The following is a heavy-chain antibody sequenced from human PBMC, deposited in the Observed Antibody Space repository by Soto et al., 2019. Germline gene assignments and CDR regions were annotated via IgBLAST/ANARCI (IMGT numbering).Heavy chain of an antibody. CDR2: LIPVFGSP. J-gene: IGHJ6*02. V-gene: IGHV1-69*01. Sequence: QVHLVQSGAEVKKPGSSVTVSCKTSGGTFSKDAINWVRQAPGQGLEWMGLLIPVFGSPIYAQKFQGRIRITADESTSTAFMDLSSLRSEDTAVYYCTRVLGYTFEPGKTRYYAMDVWGQGTTVSVSS. D-gene: IGHD5-18*01. CDR1: GGTFSKDA. CDR3: TRVLGYTFEPGKTRYYAMDV.